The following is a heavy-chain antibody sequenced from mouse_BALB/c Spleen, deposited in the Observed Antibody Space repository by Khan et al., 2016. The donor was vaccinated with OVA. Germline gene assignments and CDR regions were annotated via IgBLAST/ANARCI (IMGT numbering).Heavy chain of an antibody. V-gene: IGHV2-6-1*01. J-gene: IGHJ4*01. D-gene: IGHD2-10*01. CDR2: IWSDGTT. Sequence: QVQLKESGPGLVASSQSLSITCTISGFSLTNYGVHWVRQPPGKGLEWLVVIWSDGTTTYDSALKSRLTIIKDNSKSQVFLKMDSLQTDDTAMYYCARQPYFHYYVMDYWGQGTSVTVSA. CDR1: GFSLTNYG. CDR3: ARQPYFHYYVMDY.